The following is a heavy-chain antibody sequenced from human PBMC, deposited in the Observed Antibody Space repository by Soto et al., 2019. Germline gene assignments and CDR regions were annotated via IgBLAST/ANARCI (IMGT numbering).Heavy chain of an antibody. D-gene: IGHD6-13*01. CDR3: ARVHRIAAAGRWFDP. CDR1: GGSISSYY. CDR2: IYYSGST. Sequence: SETLSLTCTVSGGSISSYYWSWIRQPPGKGLEWIGYIYYSGSTNYNPSLKSRVTISVDTSKNQFSLKLNSMTAADTAVYYCARVHRIAAAGRWFDPWGQGTLVTVSS. V-gene: IGHV4-59*12. J-gene: IGHJ5*02.